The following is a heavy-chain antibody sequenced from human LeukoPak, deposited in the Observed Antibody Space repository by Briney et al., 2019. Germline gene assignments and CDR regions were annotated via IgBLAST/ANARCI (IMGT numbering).Heavy chain of an antibody. V-gene: IGHV1-8*01. CDR2: MNPDSSDT. CDR1: GYTFSDYD. CDR3: TAGWVY. J-gene: IGHJ4*02. D-gene: IGHD7-27*01. Sequence: ASVKVSCKASGYTFSDYDINWVRQAPGQGLEWMGWMNPDSSDTGSARNFQGRLTMTGNTSIVTAYLELSSLTSEDTAVYYCTAGWVYWGRGTLVIVSS.